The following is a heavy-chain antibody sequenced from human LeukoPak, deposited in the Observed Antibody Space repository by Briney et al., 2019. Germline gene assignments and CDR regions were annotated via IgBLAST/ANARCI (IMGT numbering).Heavy chain of an antibody. CDR3: AKDDDDGDHVVVDH. CDR2: ISGSGGST. Sequence: PGGSLRLSCAASGFTFSSYAMGWVRQAPGKGLEWVSLISGSGGSTYYADSVKGRFTVSRDNSKNTEYLQMNSLRAEDTAIYYCAKDDDDGDHVVVDHWGQGTLVTASS. D-gene: IGHD4-17*01. J-gene: IGHJ4*02. CDR1: GFTFSSYA. V-gene: IGHV3-23*01.